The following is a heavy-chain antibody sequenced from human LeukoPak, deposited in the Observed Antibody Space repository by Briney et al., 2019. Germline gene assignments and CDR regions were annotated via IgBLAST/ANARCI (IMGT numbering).Heavy chain of an antibody. Sequence: PGGSLLLSSAASEFTVSSNYIRRVRQAAGEGLEWVSSISSSSSYIYYADSVKCGFTITRDNAKKSLYLQMNSLRAEDTAVYYCARDQEFDYWGQGTLVTVSS. J-gene: IGHJ4*02. CDR1: EFTVSSNY. CDR3: ARDQEFDY. V-gene: IGHV3-21*01. CDR2: ISSSSSYI.